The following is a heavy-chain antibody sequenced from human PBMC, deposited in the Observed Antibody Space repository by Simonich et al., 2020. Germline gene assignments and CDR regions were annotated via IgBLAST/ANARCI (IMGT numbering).Heavy chain of an antibody. V-gene: IGHV4-34*01. CDR1: GGSFSGYY. CDR2: INHSEST. Sequence: QVQLQQWGAGLLKPSETLSLTCAVYGGSFSGYYWSWIRQPPGKGLEWIGEINHSESTNYTPSRKSRVTISVDTSKNQFSLKLSSVTAADTAVYYCARGLRVAAAGTAFQHWGQGTLVTVSS. J-gene: IGHJ1*01. CDR3: ARGLRVAAAGTAFQH. D-gene: IGHD6-13*01.